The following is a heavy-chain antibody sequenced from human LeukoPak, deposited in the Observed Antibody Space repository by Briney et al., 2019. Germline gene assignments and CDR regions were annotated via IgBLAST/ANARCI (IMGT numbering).Heavy chain of an antibody. CDR1: GGSISSYY. CDR3: ARGWSDSSGYFYYYYMDV. Sequence: SETLSLTCTVSGGSISSYYWSWIRQPPGKGLEGFGYIYYSGSTNYNPSLKSRVTISADTSKNQFSLKLSSVTAADTTVYHCARGWSDSSGYFYYYYMDVWGKGTTVTVSS. V-gene: IGHV4-59*01. J-gene: IGHJ6*03. CDR2: IYYSGST. D-gene: IGHD3-22*01.